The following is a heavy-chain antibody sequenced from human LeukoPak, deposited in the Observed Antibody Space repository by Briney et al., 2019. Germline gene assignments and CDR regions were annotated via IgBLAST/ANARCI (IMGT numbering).Heavy chain of an antibody. V-gene: IGHV3-23*01. CDR2: ISGSGGNT. CDR1: GFTFGSYA. D-gene: IGHD6-19*01. Sequence: GGSLRLSCAASGFTFGSYAMYWVRQAPGKGLEWVSGISGSGGNTFYADSVKGRFTISRDNSENTVYLQMNSLRADDTAVYYCAKTTAGYSSGRYPGWPVDYWRQGTLVTVSS. J-gene: IGHJ4*02. CDR3: AKTTAGYSSGRYPGWPVDY.